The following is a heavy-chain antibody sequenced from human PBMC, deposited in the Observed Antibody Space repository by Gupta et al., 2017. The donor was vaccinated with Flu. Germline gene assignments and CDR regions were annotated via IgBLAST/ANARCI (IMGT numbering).Heavy chain of an antibody. CDR2: IYYDGTT. V-gene: IGHV4-59*01. Sequence: IGSYCWGWILQRPGKGLEWIAYIYYDGTTKYNPSLKSRVTVSIDTSKKQFSLSLNSVTAADSAVYYCASSAMYGVFDPWGQGTLVTVSS. J-gene: IGHJ5*02. D-gene: IGHD2-8*01. CDR3: ASSAMYGVFDP. CDR1: IGSYC.